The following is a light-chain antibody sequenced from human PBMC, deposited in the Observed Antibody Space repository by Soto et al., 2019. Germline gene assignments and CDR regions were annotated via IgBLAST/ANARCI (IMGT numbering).Light chain of an antibody. J-gene: IGLJ1*01. Sequence: QSVLTQPASVSGSPGQSITISCTGTSSDVGGYNYVSWYQQYPGKAPKLMIYDINNRPSGVSSRFSGSKSGNTASLTISGLQAEDEADYYCGSYRDINAAGFGTGTKVTVL. CDR1: SSDVGGYNY. V-gene: IGLV2-14*03. CDR3: GSYRDINAAG. CDR2: DIN.